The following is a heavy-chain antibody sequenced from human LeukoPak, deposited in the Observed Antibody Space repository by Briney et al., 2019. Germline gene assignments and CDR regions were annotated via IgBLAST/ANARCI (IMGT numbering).Heavy chain of an antibody. CDR2: ICYSGST. Sequence: SETLSLTCTVSGGSISSGGYYWSWIRQHPGKGLEWIGYICYSGSTYYNPSLKSRVTISVDTSKNQFSLKLSSVTAADTAVYYCASSRLGAAPDYWGQGTLVTVSS. CDR3: ASSRLGAAPDY. V-gene: IGHV4-31*03. J-gene: IGHJ4*02. CDR1: GGSISSGGYY. D-gene: IGHD6-13*01.